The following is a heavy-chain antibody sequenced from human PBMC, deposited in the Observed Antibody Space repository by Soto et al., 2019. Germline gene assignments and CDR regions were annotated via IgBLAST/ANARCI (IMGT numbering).Heavy chain of an antibody. Sequence: GASVKVSCKASGYTFTNHYMHWVRQAPGQGLEWMGIFNPSGGSRTYAQKFQGRVTMTGDTSTSTIYMELSSLRSEDTAVYYCARVYCRGTNCYSGDAFDVWGQGTMVTVSS. CDR3: ARVYCRGTNCYSGDAFDV. CDR1: GYTFTNHY. D-gene: IGHD2-2*01. CDR2: FNPSGGSR. V-gene: IGHV1-46*01. J-gene: IGHJ3*01.